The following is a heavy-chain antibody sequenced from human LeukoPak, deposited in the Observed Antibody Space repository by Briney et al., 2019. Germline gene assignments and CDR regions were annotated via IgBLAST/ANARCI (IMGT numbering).Heavy chain of an antibody. J-gene: IGHJ4*02. V-gene: IGHV3-21*01. Sequence: GGSLRLSCAASGFSFSGHSINWVRQAPGKGLEWVSSISPSGSYIHYADSVKGRFTISRDNAKNSLYLQMNSLRAEDTAVYYCARGRGCSSMSCYPDYWGQGTLVTVSS. CDR3: ARGRGCSSMSCYPDY. CDR2: ISPSGSYI. CDR1: GFSFSGHS. D-gene: IGHD2-2*01.